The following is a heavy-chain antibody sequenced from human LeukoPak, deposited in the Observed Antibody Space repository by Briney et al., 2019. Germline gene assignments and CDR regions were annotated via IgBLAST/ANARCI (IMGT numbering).Heavy chain of an antibody. CDR3: AREWYYDFWSGYSWCFDY. D-gene: IGHD3-3*01. V-gene: IGHV1-69*04. CDR2: IIPILGIA. Sequence: SVKVSCKASGGTFSSYAISWVRQAPGQGLEWMGRIIPILGIANYAQKFQGRVTITADKSTSTAYMELSSLRSEDTAVYYCAREWYYDFWSGYSWCFDYWGQGTLVTVSS. J-gene: IGHJ4*02. CDR1: GGTFSSYA.